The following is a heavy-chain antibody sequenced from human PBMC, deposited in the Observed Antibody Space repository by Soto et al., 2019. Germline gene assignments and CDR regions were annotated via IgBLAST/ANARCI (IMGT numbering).Heavy chain of an antibody. J-gene: IGHJ4*02. CDR2: IYYSGNT. V-gene: IGHV4-39*01. Sequence: QLQLQESGPGLVKPSETLSLTCTVSGGSISSRIFYWGWIRQPPGKGLEWIGSIYYSGNTYYNPSLKSRVTISVDTSKNQFSLKLTSVTAADTALYYCARAGGSGWYVYHWGQGSLVTVSS. CDR1: GGSISSRIFY. D-gene: IGHD6-19*01. CDR3: ARAGGSGWYVYH.